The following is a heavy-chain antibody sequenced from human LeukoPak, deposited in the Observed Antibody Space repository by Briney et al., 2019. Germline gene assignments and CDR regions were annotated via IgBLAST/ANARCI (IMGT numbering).Heavy chain of an antibody. CDR3: ARLRLDIVVVPAAEYYFDY. D-gene: IGHD2-2*03. V-gene: IGHV1-18*04. Sequence: ASVKVSCKASGYTFTSYGISWVRQAPGQGLEWMGWISTYSGNTYYAQKLQGRVTMTTDTSTSTAYMELRSLRSDDTAVYYCARLRLDIVVVPAAEYYFDYWGQGTLVTVSS. CDR2: ISTYSGNT. J-gene: IGHJ4*02. CDR1: GYTFTSYG.